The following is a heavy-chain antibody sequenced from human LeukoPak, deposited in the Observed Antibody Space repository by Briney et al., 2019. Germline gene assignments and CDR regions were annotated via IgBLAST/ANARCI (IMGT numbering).Heavy chain of an antibody. CDR1: GFTFSWYP. J-gene: IGHJ4*02. D-gene: IGHD2-2*01. Sequence: QPGGSLRLSCSASGFTFSWYPMHWVRQAPGKGLEYLSAISSNGGSTNYADSVKGRFTTSRDNSKNTLYLQMSSLSVEDTAVYHCVKVGPPDTYCSTTSCHDYYFDSWGQGTLVTVSS. CDR3: VKVGPPDTYCSTTSCHDYYFDS. CDR2: ISSNGGST. V-gene: IGHV3-64D*09.